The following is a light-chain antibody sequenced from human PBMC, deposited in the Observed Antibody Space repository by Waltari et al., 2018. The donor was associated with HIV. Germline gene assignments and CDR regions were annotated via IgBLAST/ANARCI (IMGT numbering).Light chain of an antibody. J-gene: IGLJ1*01. V-gene: IGLV2-14*03. Sequence: QSALTQPASVSGSPGQSIPISCTGTSNDIGSSNYVSWHQQHPGEAPKLIIHDVSDRPSGISNRFSGSKSGNTASLTISGLQTEDEADYYCSSYTSSITYVFGSGTRVTVL. CDR2: DVS. CDR3: SSYTSSITYV. CDR1: SNDIGSSNY.